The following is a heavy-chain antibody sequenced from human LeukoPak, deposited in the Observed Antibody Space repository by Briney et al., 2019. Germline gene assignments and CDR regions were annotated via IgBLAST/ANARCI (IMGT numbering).Heavy chain of an antibody. CDR3: ASVFWSGYPY. D-gene: IGHD3-3*01. V-gene: IGHV4-38-2*01. J-gene: IGHJ4*02. Sequence: SETLSLTCAVSGYSISSGYYWGWIRPPPGKGLEWIGSIYHSGSTYYNPSLKSRVTISVATSKNQFSLKLSSVTAADTAVYYCASVFWSGYPYWGQGTLVTVSS. CDR2: IYHSGST. CDR1: GYSISSGYY.